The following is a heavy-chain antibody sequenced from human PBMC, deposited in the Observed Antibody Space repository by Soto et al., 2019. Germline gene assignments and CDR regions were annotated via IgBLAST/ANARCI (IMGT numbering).Heavy chain of an antibody. D-gene: IGHD2-2*01. CDR2: IYYSGST. CDR1: GGSISSYY. Sequence: QVQLQESGPGLVKPSETLSLTCTVSGGSISSYYWSWIRQPPGKGLEWIGYIYYSGSTNYNPSLKSRVTLSVDTSTQQFSLKLSSVTAADTAVYYCARGRGGWFINQLLNAFDIWGQGTMVTVSS. J-gene: IGHJ3*02. V-gene: IGHV4-59*01. CDR3: ARGRGGWFINQLLNAFDI.